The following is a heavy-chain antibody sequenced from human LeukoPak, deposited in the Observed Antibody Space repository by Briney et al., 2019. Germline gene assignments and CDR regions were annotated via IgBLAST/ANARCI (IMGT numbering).Heavy chain of an antibody. V-gene: IGHV1-69*04. CDR3: ARGVVGATGSWFDP. D-gene: IGHD1-26*01. J-gene: IGHJ5*02. CDR1: GRTFSTYA. Sequence: ASVRVSCKASGRTFSTYAIIRVRQAPRHGLEWRGRMIPILGIANYAQKFQGRVTITADKCTSTAYMELSSLRCEDTAVYYCARGVVGATGSWFDPWGQGTLVTASS. CDR2: MIPILGIA.